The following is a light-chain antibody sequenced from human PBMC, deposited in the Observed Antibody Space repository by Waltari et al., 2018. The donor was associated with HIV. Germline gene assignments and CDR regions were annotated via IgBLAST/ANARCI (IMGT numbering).Light chain of an antibody. CDR3: QQYDNVPFT. V-gene: IGKV1-33*01. CDR2: DAS. Sequence: DIQMTQSPSSLSASVGDRVTITCQASQDISNFLNWYQQKPGKAPKLLIYDASNLETGVPSRFRGSGSGTDFTFTITSLQPEDVGRYYCQQYDNVPFTFSPGTRVDMK. J-gene: IGKJ3*01. CDR1: QDISNF.